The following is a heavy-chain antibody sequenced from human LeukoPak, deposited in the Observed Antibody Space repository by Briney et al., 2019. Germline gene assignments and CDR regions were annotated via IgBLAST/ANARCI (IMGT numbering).Heavy chain of an antibody. CDR1: GYPFTSYF. CDR3: ARVVGGWFAFDS. CDR2: INPSGGST. Sequence: GASVKVSCKASGYPFTSYFMHWVRQAPGQGLDWMGIINPSGGSTRYAQKFQGRVTMTSDTSTSTVYMELSSLTSEDTAMYYCARVVGGWFAFDSWGQGTLVTVSS. V-gene: IGHV1-46*01. J-gene: IGHJ4*02. D-gene: IGHD6-19*01.